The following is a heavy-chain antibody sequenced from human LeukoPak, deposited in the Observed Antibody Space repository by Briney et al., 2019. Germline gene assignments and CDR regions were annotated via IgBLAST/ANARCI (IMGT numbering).Heavy chain of an antibody. D-gene: IGHD4-17*01. CDR1: GFTFSSYA. V-gene: IGHV3-23*01. CDR3: AKVQVTTVTYYYYGMDV. J-gene: IGHJ6*02. CDR2: ISGSGGST. Sequence: GGSLRLSCAASGFTFSSYAMSWVRQAPGKGLEWVSAISGSGGSTYYADSVKGRFTISRVNSKNTLYLQMNSLRAEDTAVYYCAKVQVTTVTYYYYGMDVWGQGTTVTVSS.